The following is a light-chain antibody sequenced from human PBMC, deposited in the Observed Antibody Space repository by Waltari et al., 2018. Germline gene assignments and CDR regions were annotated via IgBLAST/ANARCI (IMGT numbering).Light chain of an antibody. Sequence: MTQYPATLSVSPGERVTLSCRASQSVSNNVAWYQQKSGQAPRLLIYAASSLQSGVPSRFSGSGSGTDFTLTISSLQPEDFATYYCQQSYSTLYTFGQGTKLEIK. CDR1: QSVSNN. J-gene: IGKJ2*01. CDR3: QQSYSTLYT. V-gene: IGKV1-39*01. CDR2: AAS.